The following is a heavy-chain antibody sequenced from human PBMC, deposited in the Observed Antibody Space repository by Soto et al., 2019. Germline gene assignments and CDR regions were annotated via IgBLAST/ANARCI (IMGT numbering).Heavy chain of an antibody. V-gene: IGHV1-69*13. CDR3: ATGSFTSTGGRIGYHYNAMDV. CDR2: IIPIFGPA. J-gene: IGHJ6*02. D-gene: IGHD1-1*01. CDR1: GGTFSSHS. Sequence: GASVKVSCKSSGGTFSSHSINWVRQAPGQGLEWVGGIIPIFGPANFAKTFQGRVTITADESTTTAYMELSSLTSEDTAVYYCATGSFTSTGGRIGYHYNAMDVWGQGTTVTV.